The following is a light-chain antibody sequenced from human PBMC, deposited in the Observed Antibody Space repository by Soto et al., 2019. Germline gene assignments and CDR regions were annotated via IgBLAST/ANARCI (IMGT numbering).Light chain of an antibody. J-gene: IGKJ1*01. Sequence: EIVFTQSPGTLSLSPGERATLSCRTSQNISNYVIWYQQKPGQAPRLVIYDVSNRAAGIPARFSGSGSGTDFTPTISSLEPEDIAVYFCQQRSNWPRTFGQGTKVDIK. CDR3: QQRSNWPRT. V-gene: IGKV3-11*01. CDR1: QNISNY. CDR2: DVS.